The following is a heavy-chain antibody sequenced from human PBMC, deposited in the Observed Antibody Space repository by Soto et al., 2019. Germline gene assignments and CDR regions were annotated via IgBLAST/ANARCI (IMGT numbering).Heavy chain of an antibody. D-gene: IGHD5-12*01. CDR2: VRGNGDPP. Sequence: GGSLRLSCSAAGFTFSSYAMHWVRQAPGKGLEYVSGVRGNGDPPFYADSVKGRFTISRDNSKNTLYLQMSSLSADDTAVYYCVKSRGGNNFDFFDWGQGALVTVSS. J-gene: IGHJ4*02. V-gene: IGHV3-64D*06. CDR1: GFTFSSYA. CDR3: VKSRGGNNFDFFD.